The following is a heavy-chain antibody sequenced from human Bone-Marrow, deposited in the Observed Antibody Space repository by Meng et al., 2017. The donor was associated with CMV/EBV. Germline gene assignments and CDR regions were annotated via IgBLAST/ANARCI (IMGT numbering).Heavy chain of an antibody. CDR3: ARVPQGAAAYDYYGMDV. CDR2: IYYSGST. J-gene: IGHJ6*02. Sequence: SETLSLTCTVSGASISPYFWSWVRQSPGKGLEWLGYIYYSGSTNSGSTIYNPSLQSRVTISVDTSRHQFSLTLSSVTAADTAVYYCARVPQGAAAYDYYGMDVWGQGTTVTVSS. V-gene: IGHV4-59*01. D-gene: IGHD2-2*01. CDR1: GASISPYF.